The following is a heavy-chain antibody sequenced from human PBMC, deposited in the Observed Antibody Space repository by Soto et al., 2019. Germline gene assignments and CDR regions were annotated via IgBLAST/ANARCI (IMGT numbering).Heavy chain of an antibody. Sequence: QVQPQESGPGLVKPSGTLSLTCAVSGGSISSSNWWRWVRQPPGKGLEGIGEIYHSGSTNYNPSLTSRVTISVDQSTTQFSLKLTSVTAADTAVYYCARDLPYSSSQRPWFDPWGQGTLVTVSS. J-gene: IGHJ5*02. V-gene: IGHV4-4*02. CDR3: ARDLPYSSSQRPWFDP. D-gene: IGHD6-13*01. CDR1: GGSISSSNW. CDR2: IYHSGST.